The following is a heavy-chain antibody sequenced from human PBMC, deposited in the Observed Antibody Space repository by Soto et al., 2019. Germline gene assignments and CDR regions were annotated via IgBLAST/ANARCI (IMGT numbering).Heavy chain of an antibody. J-gene: IGHJ4*02. CDR1: GFTFSSYG. V-gene: IGHV3-30*18. CDR2: ISYDGSNK. CDR3: AKDGRGDYVNYFDY. D-gene: IGHD4-17*01. Sequence: GGSLRLSCAASGFTFSSYGMHWVRQAPGKGLEWVAVISYDGSNKYYADSVKGRFTISRDNSKNTLYLQMNSLRAEDTAVYYCAKDGRGDYVNYFDYWGQGTLVTVSS.